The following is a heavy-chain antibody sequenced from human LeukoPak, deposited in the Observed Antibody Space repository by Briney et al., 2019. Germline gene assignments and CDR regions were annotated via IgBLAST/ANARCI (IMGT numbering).Heavy chain of an antibody. CDR1: GFTFSNYG. CDR2: ISGSGGST. Sequence: GGSLRLSCAASGFTFSNYGMTWVREAPGKGLEWVSAISGSGGSTYYAESVKGRFTISRDNSKNTLFLQMNSLRAEDTAVYYCAKDRITIPYWGQGTLVAVSS. CDR3: AKDRITIPY. V-gene: IGHV3-23*01. D-gene: IGHD3-10*01. J-gene: IGHJ4*02.